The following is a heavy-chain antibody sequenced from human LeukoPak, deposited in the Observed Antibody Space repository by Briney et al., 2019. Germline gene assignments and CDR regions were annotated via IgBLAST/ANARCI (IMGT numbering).Heavy chain of an antibody. J-gene: IGHJ3*02. CDR1: GGSFSGYY. D-gene: IGHD3-22*01. CDR3: ALYVSTYYSDTSASIRGASDI. Sequence: SETLSLTCAVYGGSFSGYYWSWIRQPPGKGLEWIGEIDHSGSTNYSPSLKSRVTISVDTSKNQFSLRLSSVTAADTAVYYCALYVSTYYSDTSASIRGASDIWGEGTVVTVSS. V-gene: IGHV4-34*01. CDR2: IDHSGST.